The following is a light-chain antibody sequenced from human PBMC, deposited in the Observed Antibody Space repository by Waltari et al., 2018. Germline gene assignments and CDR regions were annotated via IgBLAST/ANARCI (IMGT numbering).Light chain of an antibody. Sequence: DIVWPQSPGTLSLSAGERARLACRASQSFGRSLAWYQQKPGQPRRLLIYDTSRRATGIPDRVSGSGSGTDFSLTISRLEPEDFAVYYCQHYLRLPATFGQGTKVEI. CDR1: QSFGRS. CDR3: QHYLRLPAT. CDR2: DTS. J-gene: IGKJ1*01. V-gene: IGKV3-20*01.